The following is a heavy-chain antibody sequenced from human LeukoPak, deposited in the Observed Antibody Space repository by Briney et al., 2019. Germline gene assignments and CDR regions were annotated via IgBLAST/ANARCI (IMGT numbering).Heavy chain of an antibody. CDR2: IRYDGSNK. CDR3: AKLAYDTSGYYYVDY. V-gene: IGHV3-30*02. Sequence: GGSLRLSCAASGFTFCSYGMHWVRQAPGKGLEWVAFIRYDGSNKYYADSVKGRFTISRDNSKSTLYLQMNTLRAEDTAVYYCAKLAYDTSGYYYVDYWGQGTLVTVSS. CDR1: GFTFCSYG. D-gene: IGHD3-22*01. J-gene: IGHJ4*02.